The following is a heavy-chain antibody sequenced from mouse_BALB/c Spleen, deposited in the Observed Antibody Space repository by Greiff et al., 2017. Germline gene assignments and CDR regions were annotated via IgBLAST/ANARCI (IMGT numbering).Heavy chain of an antibody. Sequence: DVHLVESGGGLVQPGGSLKLSCAASGFTFSSYGMSWVRQTPDKRLELVATINSNGGSTYYPDSVKGRFTISRDNAKNTLYLQMSILKSEDTAMYYCARDPTGYFDYWGQGTTLTVSS. J-gene: IGHJ2*01. V-gene: IGHV5-6-3*01. CDR1: GFTFSSYG. CDR3: ARDPTGYFDY. CDR2: INSNGGST.